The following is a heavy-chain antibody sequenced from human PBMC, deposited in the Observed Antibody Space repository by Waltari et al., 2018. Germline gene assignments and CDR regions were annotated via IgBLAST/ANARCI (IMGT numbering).Heavy chain of an antibody. CDR3: GTLEAVAS. V-gene: IGHV3-74*03. CDR1: GFDCRPYW. CDR2: VNYAGSGT. Sequence: EVHVVESGGGLVRPGGSLRLTCPASGFDCRPYWMHWVRQVPGKGLVGVSGVNYAGSGTKYADPVRGRFTISRDNARSTVHLQMDNLRVEDTAVYYCGTLEAVASWGQGTLVTVSA. J-gene: IGHJ5*02.